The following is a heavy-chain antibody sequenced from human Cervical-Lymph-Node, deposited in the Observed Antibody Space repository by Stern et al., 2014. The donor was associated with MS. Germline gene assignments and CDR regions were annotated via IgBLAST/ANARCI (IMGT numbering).Heavy chain of an antibody. J-gene: IGHJ4*02. CDR1: GFNFRTYW. CDR3: ASAYRAS. CDR2: INGDGTVS. V-gene: IGHV3-74*02. D-gene: IGHD1-1*01. Sequence: EVQLEESGGGIVQPGGSLMISCVASGFNFRTYWMHWVRQGPGKGLEWVSRINGDGTVSTCADAVRGRFTITRNNANNTMSLQLDNLRVEDTAIYYCASAYRASWGQGTLVTVST.